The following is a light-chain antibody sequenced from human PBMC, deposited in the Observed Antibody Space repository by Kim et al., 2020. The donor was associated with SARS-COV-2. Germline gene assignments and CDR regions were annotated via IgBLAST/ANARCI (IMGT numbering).Light chain of an antibody. CDR2: DVS. J-gene: IGLJ2*01. CDR1: SSDVGGYNY. Sequence: PGQSITISCTGTSSDVGGYNYVSWYQQNPGKAPKLMIYDVSNRPSGVSNRFSGSKSGNTASLTISGLQAEDEADYYCSSYTSSYVVFGGGTQLTVL. CDR3: SSYTSSYVV. V-gene: IGLV2-14*03.